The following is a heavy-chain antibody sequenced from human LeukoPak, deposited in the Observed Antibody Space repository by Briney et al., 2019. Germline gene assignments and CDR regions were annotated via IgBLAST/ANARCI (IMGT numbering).Heavy chain of an antibody. Sequence: GGSLRLSCTASGFTFNDYAMSWFRQAPGKGLEWVGFIRNKAYGGTAEYAASVKGRFTISRDDSKTIAYLQMNGLKTEDTAVYYCTREEWYFDWFQADYWGQGTLVTVSS. CDR2: IRNKAYGGTA. CDR3: TREEWYFDWFQADY. D-gene: IGHD3-9*01. V-gene: IGHV3-49*03. J-gene: IGHJ4*02. CDR1: GFTFNDYA.